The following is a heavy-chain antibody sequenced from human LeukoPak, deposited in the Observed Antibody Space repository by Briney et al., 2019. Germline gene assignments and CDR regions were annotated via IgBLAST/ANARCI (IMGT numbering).Heavy chain of an antibody. V-gene: IGHV3-48*03. Sequence: GGSLRLSCAASGFTFSSYEMNWVRQAPGKGLEGVSYISSSGSTIYYADSVKGRFTISRDNAKNSLYLQMNSLRAEDTAVYYCARAAADYYDKRERDAFDIWGQGTMVTVSS. D-gene: IGHD3-22*01. J-gene: IGHJ3*02. CDR2: ISSSGSTI. CDR1: GFTFSSYE. CDR3: ARAAADYYDKRERDAFDI.